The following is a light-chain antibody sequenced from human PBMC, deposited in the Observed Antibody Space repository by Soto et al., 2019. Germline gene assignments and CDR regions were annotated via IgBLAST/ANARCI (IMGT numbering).Light chain of an antibody. CDR3: ATWDGSLPGEV. CDR1: SSNIGNNY. Sequence: QSVLTQSPSVSAAPGQMVTISCSGSSSNIGNNYVSWYQQLPGAAPKLLIYDNNKRPSGIPDRFSGSKSGTSGTLDITGLQTGDEAHYYCATWDGSLPGEVFGGGTKVTVL. V-gene: IGLV1-51*01. J-gene: IGLJ2*01. CDR2: DNN.